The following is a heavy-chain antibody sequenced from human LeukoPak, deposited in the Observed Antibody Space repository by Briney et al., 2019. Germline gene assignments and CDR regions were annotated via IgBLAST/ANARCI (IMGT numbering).Heavy chain of an antibody. Sequence: ASVKVSCKASGGTFSSYAISWVRQAPGQGLEWMGGIIPIFGTANYAQKFQGRVMITADESTSTAYMELSSLRSEDTAVYYCARDAVAGTEYYFDYWGQGTLVTVSS. CDR1: GGTFSSYA. J-gene: IGHJ4*02. CDR2: IIPIFGTA. CDR3: ARDAVAGTEYYFDY. V-gene: IGHV1-69*13. D-gene: IGHD6-19*01.